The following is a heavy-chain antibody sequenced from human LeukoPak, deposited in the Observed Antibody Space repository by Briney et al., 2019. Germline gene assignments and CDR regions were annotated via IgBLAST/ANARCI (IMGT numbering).Heavy chain of an antibody. CDR2: IYTSGST. V-gene: IGHV4-61*02. CDR1: GGSISSGGYY. D-gene: IGHD1-26*01. Sequence: PSETLSLTCTVSGGSISSGGYYWSWIRQPAGKGLEWIGRIYTSGSTNYNPSLKSRVTISVDTSKNQFSLKLSSVTAADTAVYYCARGAEGATPNDYWGQGTLVTVSS. J-gene: IGHJ4*02. CDR3: ARGAEGATPNDY.